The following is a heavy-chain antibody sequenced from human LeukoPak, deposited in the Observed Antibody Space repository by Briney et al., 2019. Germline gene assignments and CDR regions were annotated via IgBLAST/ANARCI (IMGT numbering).Heavy chain of an antibody. Sequence: GGSLRLSCAASGFTFINYGVHWVRQAPGKGLEWVSYISSSGSTIYYADSVKGRFTISRDNAKNSLYLQMNSLRAEDTAIYYCARDKKDGYHYGMDVWGQGTTVTVSS. CDR3: ARDKKDGYHYGMDV. CDR1: GFTFINYG. V-gene: IGHV3-48*04. CDR2: ISSSGSTI. J-gene: IGHJ6*02.